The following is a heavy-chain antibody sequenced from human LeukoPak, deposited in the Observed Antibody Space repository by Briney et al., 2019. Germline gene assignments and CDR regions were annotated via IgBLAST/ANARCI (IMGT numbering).Heavy chain of an antibody. CDR3: ARDAYYYDSSGYYGFGVDY. V-gene: IGHV1-46*01. D-gene: IGHD3-22*01. CDR2: INPSGGST. Sequence: ASVKVSCKASGYTFTSYYMHWVRQAPGQGLEWMGIINPSGGSTSYAHKFQGRVTMTRDTSTSTVYMELSSLRSEDTAVYYCARDAYYYDSSGYYGFGVDYWGQGTLVTVSS. CDR1: GYTFTSYY. J-gene: IGHJ4*02.